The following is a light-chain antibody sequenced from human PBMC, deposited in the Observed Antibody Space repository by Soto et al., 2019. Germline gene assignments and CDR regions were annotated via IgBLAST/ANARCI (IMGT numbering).Light chain of an antibody. J-gene: IGKJ2*01. CDR3: QQYNTYSNT. CDR1: QSVSSN. CDR2: GAS. V-gene: IGKV3-15*01. Sequence: EIVMTQSPAILSVSPGERATLSCRASQSVSSNLAWYQQKPGQTPRLLIYGASTRATGIPARFSGSGSGTEFTLTISSLQSEDFATYYCQQYNTYSNTFGQGTKVDIK.